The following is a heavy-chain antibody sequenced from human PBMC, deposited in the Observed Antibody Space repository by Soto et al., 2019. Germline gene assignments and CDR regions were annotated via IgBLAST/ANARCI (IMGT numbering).Heavy chain of an antibody. CDR2: ITTSSTYI. J-gene: IGHJ6*02. V-gene: IGHV3-21*04. CDR1: GFTSSLYS. D-gene: IGHD6-13*01. Sequence: PGGSLRLSCAASGFTSSLYSMIWVRQAPGKGLEWVSSITTSSTYIYYADSLKGRFTISRDNAKNSLYLQMNSLRAEDTALYYCAKDIEPGISYYGMDVWGQGTTVTVSS. CDR3: AKDIEPGISYYGMDV.